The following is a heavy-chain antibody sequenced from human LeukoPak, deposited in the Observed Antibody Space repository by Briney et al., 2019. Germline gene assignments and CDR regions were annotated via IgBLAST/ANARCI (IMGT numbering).Heavy chain of an antibody. CDR2: IRTNTGSP. CDR1: GYTFTTYA. J-gene: IGHJ3*02. Sequence: GASVKVSCRASGYTFTTYAINWVRQAPGQGLEYMGWIRTNTGSPTYAQGFTGRFVFSLDTSVNTAYLQISSLKAEDTAVYYCAKDLVSAAFDSWGQGTMVTVSS. CDR3: AKDLVSAAFDS. D-gene: IGHD6-6*01. V-gene: IGHV7-4-1*02.